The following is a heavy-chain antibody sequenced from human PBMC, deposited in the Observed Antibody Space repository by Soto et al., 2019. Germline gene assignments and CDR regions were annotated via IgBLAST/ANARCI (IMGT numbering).Heavy chain of an antibody. CDR1: GGTFSSYA. D-gene: IGHD3-10*01. Sequence: QVQLVQSGAEVKKPGSSVKVSCKASGGTFSSYAISWVRQAPGQGLEWMGGIIPIFGTANYAQKFQGRVTITADESTSTAYMELSSLRSDDTAVYYCARALGGRFGESYDYWGQGTLVTVSS. J-gene: IGHJ4*02. CDR3: ARALGGRFGESYDY. V-gene: IGHV1-69*01. CDR2: IIPIFGTA.